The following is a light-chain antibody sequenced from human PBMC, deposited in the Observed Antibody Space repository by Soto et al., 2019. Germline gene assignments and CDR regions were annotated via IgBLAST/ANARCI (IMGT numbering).Light chain of an antibody. CDR2: GAS. V-gene: IGKV3D-15*01. CDR1: QSVDSN. CDR3: QQRNNWPIT. Sequence: EIVMTQSPATLSVSPGDGATLSCRASQSVDSNLAWYQQKPGQTPRLLIYGASTRPTGIPARFSGSGSGTDFTLTISRLEPEDFAVYYCQQRNNWPITFGQGTRLE. J-gene: IGKJ5*01.